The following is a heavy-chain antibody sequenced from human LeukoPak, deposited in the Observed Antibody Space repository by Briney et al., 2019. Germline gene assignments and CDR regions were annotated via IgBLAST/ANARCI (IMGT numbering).Heavy chain of an antibody. CDR1: GGSISTYY. CDR3: ARDRGDGYDYFWDY. D-gene: IGHD5-12*01. V-gene: IGHV4-59*01. CDR2: IYYTGST. J-gene: IGHJ4*02. Sequence: SETLSLTCTVSGGSISTYYWSWIRQPPGKGLEWIGYIYYTGSTNYNPSLKSRVTISVDTSKNQFSLKLSSVTAADTAVYYCARDRGDGYDYFWDYWGQGTLVTVS.